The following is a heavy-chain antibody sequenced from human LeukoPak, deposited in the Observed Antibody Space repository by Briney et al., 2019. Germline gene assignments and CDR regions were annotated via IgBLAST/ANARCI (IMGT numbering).Heavy chain of an antibody. J-gene: IGHJ6*02. V-gene: IGHV4-34*01. D-gene: IGHD3-10*01. CDR2: INHLGLT. CDR1: GGTLSGYC. Sequence: NASETLSLTCAVDGGTLSGYCWSWVRQPPGRGLQWIGEINHLGLTSSNPSLKSRVIISVDTPKKQFSLNLTSVTAADAAMYYCVRGRVRGFTNYYTGMDVWGQGTTVTVS. CDR3: VRGRVRGFTNYYTGMDV.